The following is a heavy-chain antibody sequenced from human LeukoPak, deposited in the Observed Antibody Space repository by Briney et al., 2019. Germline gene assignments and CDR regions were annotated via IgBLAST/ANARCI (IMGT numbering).Heavy chain of an antibody. V-gene: IGHV1-18*01. CDR1: GYTFTSYG. Sequence: GASVKVSCKASGYTFTSYGISWVRQAPGQGLEWMGWISAYNGNTNYAQKLQGRVTMTTDTSTSTAYMELRSLRSDDTAVYYCARGKYYDILTGYYTGFDYWGQGTLVTVSS. J-gene: IGHJ4*02. CDR3: ARGKYYDILTGYYTGFDY. CDR2: ISAYNGNT. D-gene: IGHD3-9*01.